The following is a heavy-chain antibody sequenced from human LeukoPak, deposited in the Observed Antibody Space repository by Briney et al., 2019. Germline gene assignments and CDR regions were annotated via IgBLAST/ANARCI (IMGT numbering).Heavy chain of an antibody. D-gene: IGHD2-2*01. CDR1: GYTFTGYY. Sequence: ASVKVSCKASGYTFTGYYMHWVRQAPGQGLEWMGWINPNSGGTNYAQKFQGRVTMTRDTSISTAYMELSRLRSDDTAVYYCAAPYCSSTRCLEYFQHWGQGTLVTVSS. J-gene: IGHJ1*01. CDR2: INPNSGGT. V-gene: IGHV1-2*02. CDR3: AAPYCSSTRCLEYFQH.